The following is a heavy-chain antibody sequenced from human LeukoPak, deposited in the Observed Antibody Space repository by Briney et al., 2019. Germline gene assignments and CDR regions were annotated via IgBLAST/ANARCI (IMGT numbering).Heavy chain of an antibody. D-gene: IGHD3/OR15-3a*01. J-gene: IGHJ4*02. CDR2: ISAYNGNT. CDR3: VRDLGVDKSMIFFDY. V-gene: IGHV1-18*01. CDR1: GYTFTDFG. Sequence: ASVKVSCKASGYTFTDFGVSWVRQAPGQVLEWIGWISAYNGNTNYVQKFRGRVTMTTDITTSTAYMELRSLRSDDTAVFYCVRDLGVDKSMIFFDYWGQGTRVTVSS.